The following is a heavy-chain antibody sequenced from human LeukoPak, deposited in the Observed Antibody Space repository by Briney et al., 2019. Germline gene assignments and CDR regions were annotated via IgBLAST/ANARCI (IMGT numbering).Heavy chain of an antibody. J-gene: IGHJ3*02. CDR3: ARTYYYDSSGYYFPGAFDI. CDR2: IYYSGST. V-gene: IGHV4-39*07. D-gene: IGHD3-22*01. Sequence: PSETLSLTCTVSGGSISSSNFYWGWIRQPPGKGLEWIGYIYYSGSTYYNPSLKRRVTMSVDTSKNQFSLKLSSVTAVDTAVYYCARTYYYDSSGYYFPGAFDIWGQGTMVTVSS. CDR1: GGSISSSNFY.